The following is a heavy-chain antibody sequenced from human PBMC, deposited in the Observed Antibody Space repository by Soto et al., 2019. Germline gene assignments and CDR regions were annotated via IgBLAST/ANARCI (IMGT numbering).Heavy chain of an antibody. D-gene: IGHD6-6*01. V-gene: IGHV4-34*01. CDR1: CGSFSGYY. CDR2: INHSGST. CDR3: ARGWYSSSSLIIDY. J-gene: IGHJ4*02. Sequence: SETLSLTCAVYCGSFSGYYWSWIRQPPGKGLEWIGEINHSGSTNYNPSLKSRVTISVDTSKNQFSLKLSSVTAADTAVYYCARGWYSSSSLIIDYWGQGTLVTVSS.